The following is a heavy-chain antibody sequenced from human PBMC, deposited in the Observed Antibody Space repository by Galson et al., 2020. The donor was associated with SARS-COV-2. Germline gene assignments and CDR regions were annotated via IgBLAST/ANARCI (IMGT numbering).Heavy chain of an antibody. Sequence: ASETLSLTCTVSGGSIASPFFYWGWIRQPPGKGLEWLGRDYYTGSTYHSPPLQSPVAISIDTSRNHYSLNLNSVTAADTAVYYCARQHYSRGHVSLYHFDIWGPGTLVSVSS. CDR1: GGSIASPFFY. CDR3: ARQHYSRGHVSLYHFDI. CDR2: DYYTGST. V-gene: IGHV4-39*01. J-gene: IGHJ4*02. D-gene: IGHD6-13*01.